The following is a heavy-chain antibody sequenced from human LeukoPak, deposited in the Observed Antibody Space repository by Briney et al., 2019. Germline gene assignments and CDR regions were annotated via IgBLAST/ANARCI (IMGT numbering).Heavy chain of an antibody. CDR1: GDSISSRTYY. D-gene: IGHD5-12*01. J-gene: IGHJ4*02. Sequence: SETLSLTCTVSGDSISSRTYYWAWIRQPPGKGLEWIGSLYYSGSTYYNPSLKSRVTISVGTSKNQFSLTLSSVTAADTAVYYCAAARYDFDYWGQGTLVTVSS. CDR3: AAARYDFDY. V-gene: IGHV4-39*01. CDR2: LYYSGST.